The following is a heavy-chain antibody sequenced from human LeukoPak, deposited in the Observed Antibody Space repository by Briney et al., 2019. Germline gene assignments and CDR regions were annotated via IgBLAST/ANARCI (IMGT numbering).Heavy chain of an antibody. J-gene: IGHJ1*01. CDR2: TSGSGGST. CDR3: ARDGSGWPEA. V-gene: IGHV3-23*01. D-gene: IGHD6-19*01. Sequence: GGSLRLSCAASGFTFCSYAMSWVRQAPGKGLEWVSGTSGSGGSTYYADSVKGRFTISRDNSKNTLYLQMNSLRAEDTAVYFCARDGSGWPEAWGQGTLVTVSS. CDR1: GFTFCSYA.